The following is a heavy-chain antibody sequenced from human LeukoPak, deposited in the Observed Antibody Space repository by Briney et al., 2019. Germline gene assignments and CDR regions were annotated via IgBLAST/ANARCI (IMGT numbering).Heavy chain of an antibody. J-gene: IGHJ6*02. V-gene: IGHV6-1*01. CDR3: TRDRHSAYNLEYQGMDV. CDR1: GDSVSSDSAA. Sequence: SQTLSLTCAISGDSVSSDSAAWNWIRQSPSRGLEWLGRTYYRSKWYNDYAVFVKSRIIINPDTSKNHFSLQLNSVTPDDTAVYYCTRDRHSAYNLEYQGMDVWGQGTTVTVSS. CDR2: TYYRSKWYN. D-gene: IGHD5-12*01.